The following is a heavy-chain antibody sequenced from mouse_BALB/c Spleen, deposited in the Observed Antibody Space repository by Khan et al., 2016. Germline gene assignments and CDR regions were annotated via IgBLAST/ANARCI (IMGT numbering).Heavy chain of an antibody. D-gene: IGHD2-3*01. Sequence: QLSGAELVRPGTSVKVSCKASGDAFTNYLIEWVKQRPGQGLEWIGVINPGSGGTNYNEKFKGKATLTADKSSSTAYMQLSSLTSDDSAVYFCARYDGNYYAMDYWGQGTSVTVSS. CDR2: INPGSGGT. V-gene: IGHV1-54*01. CDR1: GDAFTNYL. J-gene: IGHJ4*01. CDR3: ARYDGNYYAMDY.